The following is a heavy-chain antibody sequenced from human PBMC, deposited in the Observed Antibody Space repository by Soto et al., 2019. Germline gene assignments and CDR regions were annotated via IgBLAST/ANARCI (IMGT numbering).Heavy chain of an antibody. D-gene: IGHD3-22*01. CDR1: GFTFSSYA. Sequence: GGSLRLSCAASGFTFSSYAMSWVRQAPGKGLEWVSAISGSGGSTYYADSVKGRFTISRDNSKNTMHLQMNSLRVEDTAVYHCAKGIVNSYDSSGYYSSWGQGTLVTVSS. CDR3: AKGIVNSYDSSGYYSS. CDR2: ISGSGGST. V-gene: IGHV3-23*01. J-gene: IGHJ5*02.